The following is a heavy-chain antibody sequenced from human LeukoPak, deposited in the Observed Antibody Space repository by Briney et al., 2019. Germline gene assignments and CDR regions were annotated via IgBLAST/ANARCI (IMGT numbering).Heavy chain of an antibody. CDR2: INPNSGGT. Sequence: ASVKVSCKASGYTFTGYYMHWVRQAPGQGLEWMGWINPNSGGTNYAQKFQGRVTMTRDTSISTAYMGLSRLRSDDTAVYYCARADGYCSSTSCYTNDYWGQGTLVTVSS. J-gene: IGHJ4*02. CDR3: ARADGYCSSTSCYTNDY. D-gene: IGHD2-2*02. CDR1: GYTFTGYY. V-gene: IGHV1-2*02.